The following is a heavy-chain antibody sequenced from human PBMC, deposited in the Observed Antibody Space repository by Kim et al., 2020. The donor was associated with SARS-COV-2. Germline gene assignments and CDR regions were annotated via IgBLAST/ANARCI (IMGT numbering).Heavy chain of an antibody. J-gene: IGHJ5*02. V-gene: IGHV1-18*01. Sequence: ASVKVSCKASGYTFTSYGISWVRQAPGQGLEWMGWISAYNGNTNYAQKLQGRVTMTTDTSTSTAYMELRSLRSDDTAVYYCARGVAHPLRFLEWLDLWFDPWGQGTLVTVSS. CDR2: ISAYNGNT. CDR1: GYTFTSYG. D-gene: IGHD3-3*01. CDR3: ARGVAHPLRFLEWLDLWFDP.